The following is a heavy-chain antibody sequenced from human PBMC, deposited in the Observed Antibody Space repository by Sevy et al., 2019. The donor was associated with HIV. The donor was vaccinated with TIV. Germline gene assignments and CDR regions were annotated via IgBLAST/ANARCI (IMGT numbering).Heavy chain of an antibody. CDR3: ARVKDYGDYGAFDI. CDR1: GFTFNSHT. J-gene: IGHJ3*02. CDR2: ISSSSSYI. D-gene: IGHD4-17*01. Sequence: GGSLRLSCAGSGFTFNSHTMNWVRQAPGKGLEWVSSISSSSSYIYYGDSVKGRFTISRDNAKSPLFLQMNSLRAEDTAIYFCARVKDYGDYGAFDIWGQGTMVTVSS. V-gene: IGHV3-21*01.